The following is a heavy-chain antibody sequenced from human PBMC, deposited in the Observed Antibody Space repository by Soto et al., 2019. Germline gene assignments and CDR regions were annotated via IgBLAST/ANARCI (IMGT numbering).Heavy chain of an antibody. CDR1: GYTFTSYD. V-gene: IGHV1-8*01. Sequence: GASGKVSCKASGYTFTSYDINWGRQATGQGLEWMGWMNPNSGNTGYAQKFQGRVTMTRNTSISTAYMELSSLRSEDTAVYYCARVGYDFWSGYYRAVFDIWGQGTMVTVSS. CDR3: ARVGYDFWSGYYRAVFDI. D-gene: IGHD3-3*01. CDR2: MNPNSGNT. J-gene: IGHJ3*02.